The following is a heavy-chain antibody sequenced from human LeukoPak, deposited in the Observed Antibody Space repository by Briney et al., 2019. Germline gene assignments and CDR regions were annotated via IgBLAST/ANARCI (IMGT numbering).Heavy chain of an antibody. Sequence: SETLSLTCGVYGGSVSGFYWSWVRQPPGKGLEWIGENDHRVNTNYNPSLENRVTISVDTSKNQISLRLSSVTAADTAVYYCARGKRRDSFRNVFQIWGQGTMVTVSS. CDR1: GGSVSGFY. V-gene: IGHV4-34*01. J-gene: IGHJ3*02. D-gene: IGHD3-22*01. CDR2: NDHRVNT. CDR3: ARGKRRDSFRNVFQI.